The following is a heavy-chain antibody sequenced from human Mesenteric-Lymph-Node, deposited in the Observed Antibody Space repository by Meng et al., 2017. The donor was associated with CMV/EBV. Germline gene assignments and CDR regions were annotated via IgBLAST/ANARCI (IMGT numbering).Heavy chain of an antibody. CDR2: VNAYHGDT. CDR3: ARVRGWWPDY. V-gene: IGHV1-18*01. CDR1: GYTFTSYD. Sequence: ASVKVSCKASGYTFTSYDINWVRQAPGQGLEWMGWVNAYHGDTTYAQSLQGRVTVTTDTATSTAYMELRSLRSDDTAVYYCARVRGWWPDYWGQGTLVTVSS. D-gene: IGHD2-15*01. J-gene: IGHJ4*02.